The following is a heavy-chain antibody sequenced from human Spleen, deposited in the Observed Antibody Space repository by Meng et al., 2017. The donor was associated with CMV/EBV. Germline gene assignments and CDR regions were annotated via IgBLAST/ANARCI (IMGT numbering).Heavy chain of an antibody. D-gene: IGHD2-2*01. CDR1: GGPFSSYA. Sequence: SGGPFSSYAVSWGRQAPRQRLGWMGGIIPIFGTANYAQKFQGRVTITTDESTSTAYMELSSLRSEDTAVYYCARVHGVVPAANYYFDYWGQGTLVTVSS. V-gene: IGHV1-69*05. J-gene: IGHJ4*02. CDR3: ARVHGVVPAANYYFDY. CDR2: IIPIFGTA.